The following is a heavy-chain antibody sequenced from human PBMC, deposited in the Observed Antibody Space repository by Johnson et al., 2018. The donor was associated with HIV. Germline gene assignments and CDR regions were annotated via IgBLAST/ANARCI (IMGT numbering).Heavy chain of an antibody. D-gene: IGHD3-10*01. Sequence: QVQLVESGGGVVQSGRSLRLSCAASGFAFSRFAMHWVRQVPDKGLEWVAVISYDGTNQYHADSVKGRFTISRDNSKNTLYLQMNSLRAEDTALYYCAKSTQATIARESGTYGAFDIWGQGTMVTVSS. V-gene: IGHV3-30*18. J-gene: IGHJ3*02. CDR1: GFAFSRFA. CDR2: ISYDGTNQ. CDR3: AKSTQATIARESGTYGAFDI.